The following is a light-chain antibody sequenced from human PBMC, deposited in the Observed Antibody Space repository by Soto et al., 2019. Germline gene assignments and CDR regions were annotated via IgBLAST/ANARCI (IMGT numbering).Light chain of an antibody. Sequence: QSALTQPPSASGSPGQSVSISCSGTSSDVCGYNYVSWYQQHPVKAPKLMIFEVTKRPSGVPDRFSGSKSGNTASLTVSGHQAEDEADYYYSSSAGTAYVFGTGTKVTVL. V-gene: IGLV2-8*01. J-gene: IGLJ1*01. CDR2: EVT. CDR3: SSSAGTAYV. CDR1: SSDVCGYNY.